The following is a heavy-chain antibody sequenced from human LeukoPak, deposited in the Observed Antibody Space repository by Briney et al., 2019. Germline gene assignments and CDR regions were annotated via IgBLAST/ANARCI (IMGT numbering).Heavy chain of an antibody. CDR1: GYTFSSYH. CDR2: INPSFNPGVDVT. J-gene: IGHJ6*02. V-gene: IGHV1-46*01. Sequence: ASVKVSCKASGYTFSSYHIYWVRQAPGQGLEWMGKINPSFNPGVDVTSYAQKFQGRVTMTRDISTNTVYMELSSLTSEDTAVYYCARDAGDGMDVWGLGTTVIVSS. CDR3: ARDAGDGMDV.